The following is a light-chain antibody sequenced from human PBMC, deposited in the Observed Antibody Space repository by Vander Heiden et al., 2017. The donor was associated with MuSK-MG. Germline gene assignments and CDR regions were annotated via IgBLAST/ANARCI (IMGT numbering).Light chain of an antibody. V-gene: IGKV1-39*01. CDR2: AAS. Sequence: DIQMTQSPSSLSASVGDRVTITCRASQSISSYLNWYQQKPGKAPKLLIYAASSLQSGVPSRFSGSGSLTDFTLTIRSLPPTDFATYYCQQSDSNPITSGQGTRLEIK. J-gene: IGKJ5*01. CDR1: QSISSY. CDR3: QQSDSNPIT.